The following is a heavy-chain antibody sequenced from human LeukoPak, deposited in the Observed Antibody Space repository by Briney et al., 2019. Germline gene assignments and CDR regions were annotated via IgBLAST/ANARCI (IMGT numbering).Heavy chain of an antibody. CDR2: IIPIFGTA. CDR3: ARGPDIVGATTSYYYYYMDV. J-gene: IGHJ6*03. CDR1: GGTFSSYA. V-gene: IGHV1-69*05. Sequence: ASVKVSCKASGGTFSSYAISWVRQAPRQGLEWMGGIIPIFGTANYAEKFQGRVTITTDESTSTAYMELSSLRSEDTAVYYCARGPDIVGATTSYYYYYMDVWGKGTTVTVSS. D-gene: IGHD1-26*01.